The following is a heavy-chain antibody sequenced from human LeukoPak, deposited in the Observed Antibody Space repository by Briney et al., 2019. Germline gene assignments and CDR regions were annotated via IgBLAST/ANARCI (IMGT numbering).Heavy chain of an antibody. V-gene: IGHV3-11*04. CDR1: GFTFSDYY. CDR3: ARDRREAGYDFWSGNVYFDY. J-gene: IGHJ4*02. CDR2: ISSSGSTI. Sequence: PGGSLRLSWAASGFTFSDYYMNWIRQAPGKGLEWVSYISSSGSTIYYADSVKGRFTISRDNTKNSLYLQMNSLRAEDTAVYYCARDRREAGYDFWSGNVYFDYWGQGTLVTVSS. D-gene: IGHD3-3*01.